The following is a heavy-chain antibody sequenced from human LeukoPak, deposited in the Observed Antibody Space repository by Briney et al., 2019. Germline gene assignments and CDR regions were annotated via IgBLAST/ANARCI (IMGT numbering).Heavy chain of an antibody. CDR1: GGSFSGYY. CDR3: ARVSDDILTGYYSFDY. D-gene: IGHD3-9*01. CDR2: INHSGST. V-gene: IGHV4-34*01. J-gene: IGHJ4*02. Sequence: SETLSLTCAVYGGSFSGYYWSWNRLPPGTGLESIGEINHSGSTNYNPSLKSRVTISVDTSKNQFSLKLSSVTAADTAVYYCARVSDDILTGYYSFDYWGQGTLVTVSS.